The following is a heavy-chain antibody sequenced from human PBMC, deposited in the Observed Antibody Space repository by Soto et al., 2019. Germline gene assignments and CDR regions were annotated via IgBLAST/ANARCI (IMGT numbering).Heavy chain of an antibody. Sequence: APVKVSCKASGYTFTSYGISWVRQDPGQALEWMGWITPFSGDTHYAQKFQDRVTMTRDTSISTAYMQLSRLRSDDTAVYYCARRRLGYGDYDSKAFDIWGQGTMVTVSS. CDR2: ITPFSGDT. D-gene: IGHD4-17*01. V-gene: IGHV1-2*02. J-gene: IGHJ3*02. CDR3: ARRRLGYGDYDSKAFDI. CDR1: GYTFTSYG.